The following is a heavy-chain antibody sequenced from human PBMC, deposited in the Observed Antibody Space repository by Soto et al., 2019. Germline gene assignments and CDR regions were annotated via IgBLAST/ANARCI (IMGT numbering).Heavy chain of an antibody. CDR2: INQDGTEK. Sequence: QPRGSLRLSCAASGFTFNSYWMSWVRQAPGKGLEWVANINQDGTEKYYVDSVKGRFTISRDNAKNSLYLQMNSLRAEDTAVYYCARSVAVAGDYWGQGTLVTVSS. D-gene: IGHD6-19*01. CDR3: ARSVAVAGDY. J-gene: IGHJ4*02. V-gene: IGHV3-7*01. CDR1: GFTFNSYW.